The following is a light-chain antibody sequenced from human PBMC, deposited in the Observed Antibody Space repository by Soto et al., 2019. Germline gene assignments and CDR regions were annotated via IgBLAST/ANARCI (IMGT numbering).Light chain of an antibody. Sequence: QPVLTQSPSASASLGASVKLTCTLSSGHSSYAIAWHQQQPKKGPRYLMNLNSDGSHSKGDGIPDRFSGSSSGAERYLTISSLQSEDEADYYFQTWGTGNLVVSGGGTKLTVL. CDR3: QTWGTGNLVV. CDR2: LNSDGSH. CDR1: SGHSSYA. J-gene: IGLJ2*01. V-gene: IGLV4-69*01.